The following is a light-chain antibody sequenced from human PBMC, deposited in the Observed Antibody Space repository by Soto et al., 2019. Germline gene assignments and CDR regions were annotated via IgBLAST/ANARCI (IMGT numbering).Light chain of an antibody. Sequence: QAVPTQPPSASGTPGQRVTSSCSGSSSNIGSNTVNWYQQLPGTAPKLLIFNNNQRPSGVPDRFSGSKSGTSASLAISGLQSDDEADYYCAAWDDSLNGWVFGGGTQLTVL. CDR3: AAWDDSLNGWV. CDR1: SSNIGSNT. J-gene: IGLJ3*02. V-gene: IGLV1-44*01. CDR2: NNN.